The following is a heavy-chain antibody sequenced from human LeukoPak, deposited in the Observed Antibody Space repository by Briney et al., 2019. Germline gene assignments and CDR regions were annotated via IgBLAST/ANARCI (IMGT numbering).Heavy chain of an antibody. CDR3: ARAGWGIATRPGNWFDP. CDR2: ISAYNGNR. J-gene: IGHJ5*02. V-gene: IGHV1-18*01. CDR1: GYTFTSYG. D-gene: IGHD6-6*01. Sequence: ASVKVSCKASGYTFTSYGISWVRQAPGQGLEWMGWISAYNGNRNYAQKLQGRVTMTTDTSTSTAYMELRSLRSDDTAVYYCARAGWGIATRPGNWFDPWGQGTLVTVSS.